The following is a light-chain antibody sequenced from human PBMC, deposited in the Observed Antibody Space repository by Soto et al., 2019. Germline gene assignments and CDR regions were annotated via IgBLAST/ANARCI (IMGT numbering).Light chain of an antibody. CDR1: SSNIGNNY. J-gene: IGLJ2*01. V-gene: IGLV1-51*01. CDR3: GTWDSSLSAVV. CDR2: DNN. Sequence: QSLLTQPPSVSAAPGQKVTISCSGSSSNIGNNYVSWYQQLPGTAPKLLIYDNNKRPSGIPDRFSGSKSGTSATLGITGLQSGDEADYYCGTWDSSLSAVVFGGGTKATVL.